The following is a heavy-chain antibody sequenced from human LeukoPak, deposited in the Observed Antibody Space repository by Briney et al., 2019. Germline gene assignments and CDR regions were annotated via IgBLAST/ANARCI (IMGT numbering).Heavy chain of an antibody. D-gene: IGHD1-26*01. V-gene: IGHV1-46*01. J-gene: IGHJ4*02. CDR1: GYTFTSYY. CDR2: INPSGGST. Sequence: GASVKVSCKASGYTFTSYYMHWVRQAPGQGLEWMGIINPSGGSTSYAQKFQGRVTMTRDMSTSTVYMELSSLRSEDTAVYYCARGELQLPHFDYWGQGTLVTASS. CDR3: ARGELQLPHFDY.